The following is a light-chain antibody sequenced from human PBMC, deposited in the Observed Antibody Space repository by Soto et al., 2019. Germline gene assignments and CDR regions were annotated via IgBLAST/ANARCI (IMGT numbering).Light chain of an antibody. V-gene: IGKV1-39*01. J-gene: IGKJ5*01. CDR3: QQSYSTPIT. Sequence: DIRMTHPPSSLSASLDYRVTITCRASRTIDNYLDWYQQKPGRAPGLLVYVTSSLQSGVPSRFTGGGSGTHFTLTISGLQPEDFATYFCQQSYSTPITFGQGTRLEIK. CDR1: RTIDNY. CDR2: VTS.